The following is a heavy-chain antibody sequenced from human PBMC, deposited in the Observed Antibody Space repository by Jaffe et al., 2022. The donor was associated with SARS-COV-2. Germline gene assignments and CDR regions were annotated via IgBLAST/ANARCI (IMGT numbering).Heavy chain of an antibody. J-gene: IGHJ6*03. CDR3: ARGLYYDSSGYLRSGDYYYYMDV. CDR2: IIPIFGTA. Sequence: QVQLVQSGAEVKKPGSSVKVSCKASGGTFSSYAISWVRQAPGQGLEWMGGIIPIFGTANYAQKFQGRVTITADESTSTAYMELSSLRSEDTAVYYCARGLYYDSSGYLRSGDYYYYMDVWGKGTTVTVSS. D-gene: IGHD3-22*01. CDR1: GGTFSSYA. V-gene: IGHV1-69*01.